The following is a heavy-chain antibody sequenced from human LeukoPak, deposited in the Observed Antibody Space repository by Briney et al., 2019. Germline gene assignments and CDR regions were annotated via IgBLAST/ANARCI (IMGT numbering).Heavy chain of an antibody. CDR3: AKGHYGDPIDY. CDR1: GFTFSSYW. Sequence: PGGSLRLSCAASGFTFSSYWMSWVRQAPGKGLEWVAFIRYDGSNKYYADSVKGRFTISRDNSKNTLYLQINSLRAEDTAVYYCAKGHYGDPIDYWGQGTLVTVSS. D-gene: IGHD4-17*01. CDR2: IRYDGSNK. J-gene: IGHJ4*02. V-gene: IGHV3-30*02.